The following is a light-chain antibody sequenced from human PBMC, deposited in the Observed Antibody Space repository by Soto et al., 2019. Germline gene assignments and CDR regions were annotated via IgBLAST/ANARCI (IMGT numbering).Light chain of an antibody. J-gene: IGKJ1*01. Sequence: EIVLTQSPGTLSLSPGERATLSCRASQSVSNNYLAWYQQKPGQAPRLLIYGASSRATGIPDRFSGSGSGTDFPLTISRLEPEDFAVYHCQQYGRSPWTFGQGTKVEIK. CDR2: GAS. CDR1: QSVSNNY. CDR3: QQYGRSPWT. V-gene: IGKV3-20*01.